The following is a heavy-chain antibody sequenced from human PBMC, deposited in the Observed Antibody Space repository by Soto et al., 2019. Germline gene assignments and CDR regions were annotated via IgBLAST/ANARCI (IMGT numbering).Heavy chain of an antibody. V-gene: IGHV1-24*01. CDR1: GYTLTELS. D-gene: IGHD3-16*01. Sequence: QVQLVQSGAEVKKPGASVKVSCKVSGYTLTELSMHWVRQAPGKGLEWMGGFDPEDGETIYAQKFQGRVTMTEDTXTXTAYMELSSLRSEDTAVYYCATDWVSRDPDDYGMDVWGQGTTVTVSS. J-gene: IGHJ6*02. CDR2: FDPEDGET. CDR3: ATDWVSRDPDDYGMDV.